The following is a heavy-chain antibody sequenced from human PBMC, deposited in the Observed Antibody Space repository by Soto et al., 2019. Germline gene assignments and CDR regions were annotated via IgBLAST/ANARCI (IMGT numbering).Heavy chain of an antibody. CDR1: GFTFSSYS. Sequence: EVQLVESGGGLVKPGGSLRLSCAASGFTFSSYSMNWVRQAPGKGLEWVSSISSSSSYIYYADSVKGRFTISRDNAKNSMYLQMNRLRAEETAVYYLARDVIAALPLLYVMDFWGQGTPVTVSS. CDR3: ARDVIAALPLLYVMDF. J-gene: IGHJ6*02. V-gene: IGHV3-21*01. CDR2: ISSSSSYI. D-gene: IGHD6-6*01.